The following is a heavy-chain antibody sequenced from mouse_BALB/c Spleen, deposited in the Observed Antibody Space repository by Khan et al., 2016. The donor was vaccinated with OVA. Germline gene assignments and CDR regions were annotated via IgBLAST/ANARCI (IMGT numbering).Heavy chain of an antibody. V-gene: IGHV1-20*02. CDR3: TRIYRSDFDY. CDR2: INPHIGET. D-gene: IGHD1-1*01. CDR1: GYSFTGYF. Sequence: VRLQQSGPELVRPGASVKISCTASGYSFTGYFMNWVMQSHGKSLEWIGRINPHIGETFYNQRFKDKATLTVDESSSTAHMELRSLASEDSAVDYCTRIYRSDFDYWGQGTTLTVSS. J-gene: IGHJ2*01.